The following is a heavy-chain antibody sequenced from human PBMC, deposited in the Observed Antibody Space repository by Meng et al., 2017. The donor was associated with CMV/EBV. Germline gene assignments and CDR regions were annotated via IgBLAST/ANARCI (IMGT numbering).Heavy chain of an antibody. V-gene: IGHV3-23*01. CDR2: ISGSGGST. CDR1: GFTLSSYA. J-gene: IGHJ4*02. Sequence: GESLKISCAASGFTLSSYAMSWVRQAPGKGLEWVSAISGSGGSTYYADSVKGRFTISRDNSKNTLYLQMNSLRAEDTAVYYCAKGRGGITIFGVVDGLDYWGQGTLVTVSS. D-gene: IGHD3-3*01. CDR3: AKGRGGITIFGVVDGLDY.